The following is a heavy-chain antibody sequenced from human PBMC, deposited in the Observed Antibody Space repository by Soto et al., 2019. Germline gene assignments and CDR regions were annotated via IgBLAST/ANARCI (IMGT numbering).Heavy chain of an antibody. CDR1: GFTFSSYW. Sequence: EVQLMESGGGLVQPGGSLRLSCAASGFTFSSYWMHWVRQAPGKGLVWVSRINSDGSSTTSADSVKGRFTISRDNAKNTLYLQMNGLRAEDTAVYYCLRGEGGWETSWVQGTLATASS. J-gene: IGHJ5*02. V-gene: IGHV3-74*01. D-gene: IGHD6-19*01. CDR3: LRGEGGWETS. CDR2: INSDGSST.